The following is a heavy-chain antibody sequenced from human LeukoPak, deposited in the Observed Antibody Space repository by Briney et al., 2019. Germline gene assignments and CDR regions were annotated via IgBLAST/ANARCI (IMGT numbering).Heavy chain of an antibody. CDR3: SRDLRDYYDSGGTGGGKLDY. J-gene: IGHJ4*02. V-gene: IGHV1-69*13. D-gene: IGHD3-22*01. CDR1: GGTFSSYA. CDR2: IIPIFGTA. Sequence: ASVKVSCKASGGTFSSYAISWVRQAPGQGLEWMGGIIPIFGTANYAQKFQGRVTITADESTSTAYMELSSLRSDDTAVYYCSRDLRDYYDSGGTGGGKLDYWGQGTLVTVSS.